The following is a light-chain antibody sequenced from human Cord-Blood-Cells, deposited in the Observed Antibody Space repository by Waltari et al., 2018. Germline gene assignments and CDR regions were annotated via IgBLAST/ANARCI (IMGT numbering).Light chain of an antibody. J-gene: IGKJ4*01. V-gene: IGKV3-11*01. CDR1: QSVSSY. CDR2: DAS. Sequence: EIVLTQSPATLPLSPWERATLPCRASQSVSSYLAWYQQKPGQAPRLLIYDASNRATGIPARFSGSGSGTDFTLTISSLEPEDFAVYYCQQRSNWPLTFGGGTKVEIK. CDR3: QQRSNWPLT.